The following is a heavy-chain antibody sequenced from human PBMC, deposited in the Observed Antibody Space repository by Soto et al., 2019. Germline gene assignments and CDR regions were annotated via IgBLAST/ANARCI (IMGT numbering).Heavy chain of an antibody. V-gene: IGHV3-23*01. CDR3: AKVLWGAYCAFDY. Sequence: PGGSLRLSCAVSGFDFKRFSMNWVRQAPGKGLEWVSSIRGDGFTYYTESVKGRFIISRETSTDTLYLQMTSLRAEDSALYYCAKVLWGAYCAFDYWGQGTLVAVSS. CDR2: IRGDGFT. CDR1: GFDFKRFS. J-gene: IGHJ4*01. D-gene: IGHD3-16*01.